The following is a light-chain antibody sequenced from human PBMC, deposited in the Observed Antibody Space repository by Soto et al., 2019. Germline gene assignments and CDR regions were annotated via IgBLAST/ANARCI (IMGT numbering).Light chain of an antibody. CDR2: GAS. Sequence: EIVLTQSPGTLSLSPGERATLSCRASQSVSSSYLAWYQQKPGQAPRLLMYGASSRATGIPDRFSGSGSGTDFTLTISRLEPEDFAVYYCQQYGGSPPLTFGGGTKVEIK. J-gene: IGKJ4*01. CDR3: QQYGGSPPLT. V-gene: IGKV3-20*01. CDR1: QSVSSSY.